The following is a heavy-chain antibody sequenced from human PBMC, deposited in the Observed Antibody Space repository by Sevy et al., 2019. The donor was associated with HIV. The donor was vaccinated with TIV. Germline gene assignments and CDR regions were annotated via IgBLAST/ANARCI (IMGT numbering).Heavy chain of an antibody. V-gene: IGHV4-30-4*01. J-gene: IGHJ6*02. CDR2: IYYSGST. D-gene: IGHD6-19*01. Sequence: SETLSLTCTVSDGSISSGDYYWSWIRQPPGKGLEWIGYIYYSGSTYYNPSLKSRVTISVDTSKNQFSLKLSSVTAADTAVYYCARAYGSGWPYGMDVWGPGTTVTVSS. CDR1: DGSISSGDYY. CDR3: ARAYGSGWPYGMDV.